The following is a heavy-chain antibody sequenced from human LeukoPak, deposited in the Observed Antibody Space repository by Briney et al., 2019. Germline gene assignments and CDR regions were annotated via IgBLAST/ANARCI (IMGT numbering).Heavy chain of an antibody. J-gene: IGHJ5*02. V-gene: IGHV1-2*02. CDR1: GYTFTGYY. D-gene: IGHD3-10*01. Sequence: ASVKVACKASGYTFTGYYMHWVRQTPGRGLEWMGWINPNTGATKNAQKFQGRVTMTRDASISTAYMELSRLTSEDTAIYYCARTPYASGSIGWFDPWGQGTLVTASS. CDR3: ARTPYASGSIGWFDP. CDR2: INPNTGAT.